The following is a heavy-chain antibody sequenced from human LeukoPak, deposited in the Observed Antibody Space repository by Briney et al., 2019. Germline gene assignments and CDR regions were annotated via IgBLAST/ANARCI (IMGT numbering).Heavy chain of an antibody. CDR1: GYSFTSYW. V-gene: IGHV1-69*01. J-gene: IGHJ4*02. CDR2: IIPIFGTA. D-gene: IGHD3-22*01. Sequence: KISCKGSGYSFTSYWIGWVRRAPGQGLEWMGGIIPIFGTANYAQKFQGRVTITADESTSTAYMELSSLRSEDTAVYYCASRYYYDSSGPFDYWGQGTLVTVSS. CDR3: ASRYYYDSSGPFDY.